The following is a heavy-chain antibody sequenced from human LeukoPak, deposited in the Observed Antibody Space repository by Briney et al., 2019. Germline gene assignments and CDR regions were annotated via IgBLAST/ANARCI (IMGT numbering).Heavy chain of an antibody. V-gene: IGHV3-23*01. D-gene: IGHD6-19*01. J-gene: IGHJ6*03. Sequence: GGSLRFSCAAYGFTFSSYAMSWVRQAPGKGLEWVSLISVSGDNTYYADSVKGRFTISRDNSKNTLYLQMNSLRAEDTAVYYCAKGSKAVLFTRDYYMDVWGKGTTVTISS. CDR3: AKGSKAVLFTRDYYMDV. CDR2: ISVSGDNT. CDR1: GFTFSSYA.